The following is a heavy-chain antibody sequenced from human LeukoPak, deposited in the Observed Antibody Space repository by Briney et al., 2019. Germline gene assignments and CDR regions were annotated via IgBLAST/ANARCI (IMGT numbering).Heavy chain of an antibody. Sequence: ASVDVVCKASGYTFTGNHMQWVRHAPGQGLGWMGWINPNRGGANYAQKFQGRVITTRDTSISTAYMELSRLGSDDTAVYYCARGGSTDSIHSCGGNCYFLDYWGQGTLVTVSS. J-gene: IGHJ4*02. CDR3: ARGGSTDSIHSCGGNCYFLDY. CDR1: GYTFTGNH. D-gene: IGHD2-21*02. V-gene: IGHV1-2*02. CDR2: INPNRGGA.